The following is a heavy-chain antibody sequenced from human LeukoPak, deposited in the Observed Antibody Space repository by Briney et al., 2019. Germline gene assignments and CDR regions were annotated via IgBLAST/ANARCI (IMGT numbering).Heavy chain of an antibody. CDR3: AKANVDTACDY. J-gene: IGHJ4*02. Sequence: PGGSLRLSCAASGFTFSGSGMHWVRQAPGKGLEWVAFIRYDGSNIYYADSVKGRFVISRDNSKHTLYLEMNSLRPEDTAVYHCAKANVDTACDYWGQGTLVTVSS. V-gene: IGHV3-30*02. D-gene: IGHD5-18*01. CDR2: IRYDGSNI. CDR1: GFTFSGSG.